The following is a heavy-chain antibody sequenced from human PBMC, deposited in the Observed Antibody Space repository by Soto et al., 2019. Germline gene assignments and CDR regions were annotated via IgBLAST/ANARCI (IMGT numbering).Heavy chain of an antibody. V-gene: IGHV4-31*03. CDR1: GGSISSGGYY. CDR2: IYYSGST. D-gene: IGHD3-22*01. CDR3: ARVVLGAITMIVVIVP. J-gene: IGHJ5*02. Sequence: QVQLQESGPGLVKPSQTLSLTCTVSGGSISSGGYYWSWIRQHPGKGLEWIGYIYYSGSTYYNPSLKSRVTISIDTSKNQFSLKLRSVTAADTAVYYCARVVLGAITMIVVIVPWGLGTLVTVSS.